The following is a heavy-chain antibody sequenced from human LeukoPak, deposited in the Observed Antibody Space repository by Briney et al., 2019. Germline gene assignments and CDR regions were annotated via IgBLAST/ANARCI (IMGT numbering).Heavy chain of an antibody. V-gene: IGHV1-2*02. CDR3: ARDSYDSSGYLVDY. CDR2: INPNSGGT. D-gene: IGHD3-22*01. J-gene: IGHJ4*02. CDR1: GYTFTGYY. Sequence: ASVKVSCKASGYTFTGYYMHWVRQAPGQGLEWMGWINPNSGGTNYAQKFQGRVTMTRDTSISTAYMELSSLRSEDTAVCYCARDSYDSSGYLVDYWGQGTLVTVSS.